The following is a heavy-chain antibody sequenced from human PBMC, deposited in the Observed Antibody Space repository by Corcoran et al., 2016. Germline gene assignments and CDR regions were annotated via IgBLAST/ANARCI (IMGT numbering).Heavy chain of an antibody. CDR2: LWYDGSNK. CDR3: ARGHCSGGSCYYYYYGMDV. CDR1: GFTFSSYG. D-gene: IGHD2-15*01. Sequence: QVQLVESGGGVVQPGRSLRLSCAASGFTFSSYGMHWVRQAPGKGLEWVAVLWYDGSNKYYADSVKARFTISRDNSKNTLYLQMNRRRAEVTAVYYCARGHCSGGSCYYYYYGMDVWGQGTTVTVSS. V-gene: IGHV3-33*01. J-gene: IGHJ6*02.